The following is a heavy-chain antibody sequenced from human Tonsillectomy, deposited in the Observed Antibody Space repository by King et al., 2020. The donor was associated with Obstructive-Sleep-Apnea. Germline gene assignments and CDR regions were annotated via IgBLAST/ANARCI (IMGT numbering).Heavy chain of an antibody. D-gene: IGHD3-10*01. CDR2: LSRRSTCTV. CDR3: ARDPPLSSSYYNGYYGMDV. CDR1: GFPLSSFF. Sequence: VQLVESGGGLVQPGGSLRLSFAASGFPLSSFFMNWVRQAPGKGLGWGFSLSRRSTCTVYYEESVKGRFPVPRDEAGNSLIPQLNNLGAEDTAVYYCARDPPLSSSYYNGYYGMDVWGQGTTVTVSS. J-gene: IGHJ6*02. V-gene: IGHV3-48*01.